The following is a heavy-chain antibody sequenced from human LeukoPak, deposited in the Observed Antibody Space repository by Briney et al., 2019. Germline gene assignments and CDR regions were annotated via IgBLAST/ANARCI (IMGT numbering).Heavy chain of an antibody. J-gene: IGHJ4*02. CDR2: INPNSGGT. CDR3: ARSLSSGWLDD. Sequence: APVKVSCKASGYTFTGYYMHWVRQAPGQGLEWMGWINPNSGGTNYAQNFQGRVTMTRDTSITTAYMELSSLRSDDTAVYYCARSLSSGWLDDWGQGTLVTVSS. CDR1: GYTFTGYY. V-gene: IGHV1-2*02. D-gene: IGHD6-19*01.